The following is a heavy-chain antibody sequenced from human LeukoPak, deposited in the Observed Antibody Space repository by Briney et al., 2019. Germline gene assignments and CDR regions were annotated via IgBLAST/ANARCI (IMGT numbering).Heavy chain of an antibody. CDR2: MYYSGST. CDR3: VRRRIAAAGYDAFDI. Sequence: SETLSLTCTVSGGSTGTHYWNWIRQPPGKGLEWIGYMYYSGSTNYNPSLKSRVTISVDTSKNQFSLRLTSVTAADTAVYYCVRRRIAAAGYDAFDIWGQGTMVTVSS. D-gene: IGHD6-13*01. CDR1: GGSTGTHY. J-gene: IGHJ3*02. V-gene: IGHV4-59*08.